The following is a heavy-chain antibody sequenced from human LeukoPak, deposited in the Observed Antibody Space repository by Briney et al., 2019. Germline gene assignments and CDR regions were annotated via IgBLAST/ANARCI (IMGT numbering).Heavy chain of an antibody. J-gene: IGHJ4*02. D-gene: IGHD3-9*01. CDR2: IYDGAST. Sequence: PSQTLSLTCTFSIGFHNNYYWRGIPRPPAKGREEIANIYDGASTNYSPSLKGRATISLDTSKNQFSLKLSSVTAADTAVYYCARHGDILTGYYIHWGQGTLVTVSS. V-gene: IGHV4-59*08. CDR1: IGFHNNYY. CDR3: ARHGDILTGYYIH.